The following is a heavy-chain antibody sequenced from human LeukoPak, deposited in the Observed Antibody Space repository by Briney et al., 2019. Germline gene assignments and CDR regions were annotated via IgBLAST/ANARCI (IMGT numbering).Heavy chain of an antibody. CDR1: GYTFTRYG. CDR3: ARGDSSGSIRAPEWFDP. Sequence: ASVKVSCTASGYTFTRYGISWVRQAPGQGLVWMGWISAYNGNTNNAQKLQGRVTMTTDTSTSTAYMELRSLRSDDTAVYYCARGDSSGSIRAPEWFDPWGQGTLVTVSS. J-gene: IGHJ5*02. D-gene: IGHD3-22*01. CDR2: ISAYNGNT. V-gene: IGHV1-18*01.